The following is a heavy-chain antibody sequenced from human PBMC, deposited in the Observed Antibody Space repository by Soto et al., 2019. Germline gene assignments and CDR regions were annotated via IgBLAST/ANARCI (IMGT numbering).Heavy chain of an antibody. Sequence: RWSLRLSCSASVFTCTSYSMNWWRQAPGKGLEWVSSISSTTNYIYYGDSMKGRFTISRDNAKNSLYLEMNSLRAEDTAVYYCARESEDLTSNFDYWGQGTLVTVSS. CDR1: VFTCTSYS. J-gene: IGHJ4*02. CDR3: ARESEDLTSNFDY. V-gene: IGHV3-21*06. CDR2: ISSTTNYI.